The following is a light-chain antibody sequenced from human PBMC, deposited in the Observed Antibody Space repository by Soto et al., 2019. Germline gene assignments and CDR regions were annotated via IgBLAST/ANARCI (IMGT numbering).Light chain of an antibody. Sequence: DIQRTQSASSVSAAVGDRVTITCRASQGISSWLAWYQQKPGKAPKLLIYAASSLQSGVPSTFSGSRSGPDFTLTISSLPPADFATYYCPQANSFPLTFGGRAPVDI. CDR2: AAS. V-gene: IGKV1D-12*01. CDR3: PQANSFPLT. J-gene: IGKJ4*01. CDR1: QGISSW.